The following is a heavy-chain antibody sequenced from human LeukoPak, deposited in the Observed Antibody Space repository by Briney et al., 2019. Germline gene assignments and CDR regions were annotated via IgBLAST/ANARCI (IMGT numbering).Heavy chain of an antibody. V-gene: IGHV1-2*02. D-gene: IGHD3-22*01. J-gene: IGHJ1*01. CDR3: ARGNYYDSSGSQH. CDR1: GYTFTVYD. CDR2: INPNSVGT. Sequence: ASVTVSFKASGYTFTVYDMHWVRQAPGQGLEWMGWINPNSVGTNYAQKFQGRVTMTRDTSISTAYMELSRLRSDDTAVYYCARGNYYDSSGSQHWGQGTLVTVSS.